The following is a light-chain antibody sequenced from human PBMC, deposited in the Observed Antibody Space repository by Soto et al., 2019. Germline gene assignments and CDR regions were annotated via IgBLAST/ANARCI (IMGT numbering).Light chain of an antibody. CDR2: DVS. CDR1: SSDVGGYKY. CDR3: SSYTSSSTVV. V-gene: IGLV2-14*03. Sequence: QSALTQPASVSGSPGQSITISCTGTSSDVGGYKYVSWYQHHPRKAPKLMIYDVSNRPSGVSNRFSGSKSGNTASLTISGLQAEDEADYYCSSYTSSSTVVFGGGTKLTVL. J-gene: IGLJ2*01.